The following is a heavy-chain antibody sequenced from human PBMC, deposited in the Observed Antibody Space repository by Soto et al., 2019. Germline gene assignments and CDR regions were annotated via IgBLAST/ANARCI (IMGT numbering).Heavy chain of an antibody. CDR1: GGSISSGDYY. Sequence: PSETLSLTCNVFGGSISSGDYYWSWIRQPPGKGLEWIGYTYYSGSTYYNPSLKSRVTISIDTSKNQFSLKLTSVTAADTAVYYCARIYCSSSSCYIGAFDYWGQGALVPVSS. V-gene: IGHV4-30-4*01. CDR2: TYYSGST. CDR3: ARIYCSSSSCYIGAFDY. J-gene: IGHJ4*02. D-gene: IGHD2-2*02.